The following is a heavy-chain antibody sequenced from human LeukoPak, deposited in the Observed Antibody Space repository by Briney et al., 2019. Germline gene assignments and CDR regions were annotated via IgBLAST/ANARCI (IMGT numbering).Heavy chain of an antibody. CDR1: GFTFSSYF. CDR3: AADSFPYYFDY. Sequence: GGSLRLSCAASGFTFSSYFMSWVRQAPGKGLEWVANIKKDGSEKYYVDSVKGRFTISRDNAKKSLYLQMNSLRAEDTAVYYCAADSFPYYFDYWGQGTLVTVSS. V-gene: IGHV3-7*01. CDR2: IKKDGSEK. D-gene: IGHD2-15*01. J-gene: IGHJ4*02.